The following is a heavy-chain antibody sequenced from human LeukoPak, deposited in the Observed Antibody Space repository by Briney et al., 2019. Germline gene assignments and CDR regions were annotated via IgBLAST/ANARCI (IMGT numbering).Heavy chain of an antibody. J-gene: IGHJ4*02. CDR1: GASIISDTYY. D-gene: IGHD3-22*01. V-gene: IGHV4-39*07. CDR3: ARNFYASSGYYLDDFYFDF. CDR2: IYYSGST. Sequence: SETLSLTCTVSGASIISDTYYWGWIRQPPGKGLEWIGSIYYSGSTYYSPSLKSRLTMSVDTSTNQFSLKLISVTAADTALYYCARNFYASSGYYLDDFYFDFWGQGTLVTVSS.